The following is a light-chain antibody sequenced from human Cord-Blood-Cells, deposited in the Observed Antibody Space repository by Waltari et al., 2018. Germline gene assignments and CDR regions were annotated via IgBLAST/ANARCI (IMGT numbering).Light chain of an antibody. CDR1: RHDAGVYNY. CDR3: SSYTSSSTLWV. Sequence: QSALTHPAPVFGSPGQSITLPCTGPRHDAGVYNYLSRYQQHPGKAPKLMIYDVCNRPSGVSNRFSGSKSGNTASLTISGLQAEDEADYYCSSYTSSSTLWVFGGGTKLTVL. J-gene: IGLJ3*02. V-gene: IGLV2-14*01. CDR2: DVC.